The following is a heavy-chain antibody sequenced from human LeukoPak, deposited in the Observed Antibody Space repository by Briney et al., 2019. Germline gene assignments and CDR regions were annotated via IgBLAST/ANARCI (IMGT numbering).Heavy chain of an antibody. Sequence: GGSLRLYCAASGFTFADYVMHWVRQAPGKGLEWVSLISGGGGSTYYADSVKGRFTISRDNNKNSLYLQMNSLRTEDTALYYCAKDLYGTSAYFDYWGQGTLVTVSS. V-gene: IGHV3-43*02. CDR3: AKDLYGTSAYFDY. CDR2: ISGGGGST. J-gene: IGHJ4*02. CDR1: GFTFADYV. D-gene: IGHD2-2*01.